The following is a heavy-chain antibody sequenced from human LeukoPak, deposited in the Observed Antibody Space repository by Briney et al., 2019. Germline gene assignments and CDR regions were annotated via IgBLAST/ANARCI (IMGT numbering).Heavy chain of an antibody. V-gene: IGHV4-59*08. CDR3: ARHVREDIVVVPAAGGWFDP. J-gene: IGHJ5*02. D-gene: IGHD2-2*01. CDR1: GGSISSYY. CDR2: IYYSGST. Sequence: SETLSLTCTVSGGSISSYYWSWIRQPPGKGLEWIGYIYYSGSTNYNPSLKSRVTISVDTSKNQLSLKLSSVTAADTAVYYCARHVREDIVVVPAAGGWFDPWGQGTLVTVSS.